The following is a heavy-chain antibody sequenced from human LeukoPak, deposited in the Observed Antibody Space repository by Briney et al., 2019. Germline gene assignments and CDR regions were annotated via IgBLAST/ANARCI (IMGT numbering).Heavy chain of an antibody. V-gene: IGHV3-23*01. CDR3: AKDRYGDYGLCDY. CDR2: ISGSGGST. CDR1: GFTFSSYA. Sequence: PGGSLRLSCAASGFTFSSYAMSWVRQAPGKGLEWVSAISGSGGSTYYADSVKGQFTISRDNSKNTLYLQMNSLRAEDTAVYYCAKDRYGDYGLCDYWGQGTLVTVSS. J-gene: IGHJ4*02. D-gene: IGHD4-17*01.